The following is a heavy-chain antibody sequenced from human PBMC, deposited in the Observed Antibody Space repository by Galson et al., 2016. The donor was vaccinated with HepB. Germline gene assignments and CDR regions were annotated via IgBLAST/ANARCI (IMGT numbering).Heavy chain of an antibody. CDR1: GFTVRSNY. D-gene: IGHD2-8*02. J-gene: IGHJ4*02. Sequence: LRLSCAVTGFTVRSNYVGWVRHGPEKGLEWVAIVYAGGNTNYADSVKGRFTISRDESENAMSLQMSSLRREDTAVYYCVPYCTGGSCKVGHWGQGTLVTVSS. V-gene: IGHV3-53*01. CDR2: VYAGGNT. CDR3: VPYCTGGSCKVGH.